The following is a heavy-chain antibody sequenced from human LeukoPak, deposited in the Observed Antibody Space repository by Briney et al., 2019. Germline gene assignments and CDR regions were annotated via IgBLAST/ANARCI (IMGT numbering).Heavy chain of an antibody. J-gene: IGHJ6*03. CDR1: GFTFSSYG. D-gene: IGHD2-21*01. CDR3: ARDRYPYGGGYGAASYYYYMDV. V-gene: IGHV3-30*03. CDR2: ISYDGSNK. Sequence: GGSLRLSCAASGFTFSSYGMHWVRQAPGKGLEWVAVISYDGSNKYYADSVKGRFTISRDNAKNTLYLQMNSLRAEDTAVYYCARDRYPYGGGYGAASYYYYMDVWGKGTTVTVSS.